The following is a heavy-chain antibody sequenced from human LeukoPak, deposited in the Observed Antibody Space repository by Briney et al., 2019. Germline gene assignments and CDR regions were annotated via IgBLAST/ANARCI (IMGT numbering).Heavy chain of an antibody. D-gene: IGHD6-6*01. CDR3: AKAGRKGIAARDFDY. CDR2: IRYDGSNK. J-gene: IGHJ4*02. CDR1: GFTFSSYG. V-gene: IGHV3-30*02. Sequence: PGGSLRLSCAASGFTFSSYGMHWVRQAPGKGLEWVAFIRYDGSNKYYADSVKGRFTISRDNSKNTLYLQMNSLRAEDTAVYYCAKAGRKGIAARDFDYWGQGTLVTVSS.